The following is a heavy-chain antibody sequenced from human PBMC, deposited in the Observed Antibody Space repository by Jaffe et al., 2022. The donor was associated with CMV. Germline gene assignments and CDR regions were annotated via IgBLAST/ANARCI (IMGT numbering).Heavy chain of an antibody. CDR1: GGSISSSSYY. D-gene: IGHD3-22*01. V-gene: IGHV4-39*01. CDR2: IYYSGST. CDR3: ASPKAEKSSGYPLPFDY. Sequence: QLQLQESGPGLVKPSETLSLTCTVSGGSISSSSYYWGWIRQPPGKGLEWIGSIYYSGSTYYNPSLKSRVTISVDTSKNQFSLKLSSVTAADTAVYYCASPKAEKSSGYPLPFDYWGQGTLVTVSS. J-gene: IGHJ4*02.